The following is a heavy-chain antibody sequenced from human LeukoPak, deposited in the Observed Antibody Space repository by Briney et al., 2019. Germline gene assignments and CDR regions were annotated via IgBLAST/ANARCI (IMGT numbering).Heavy chain of an antibody. J-gene: IGHJ6*03. Sequence: ASVKVSCKASGGTFSSYGISWVRQAPGQGLEWMGWISAYNGNTNYAQKLQGRVTMTTDTSTSTAYMELSSLRSEDTAVYYCARSSGGYYYYYMDVWGKGTTVTVSS. CDR2: ISAYNGNT. V-gene: IGHV1-18*01. CDR1: GGTFSSYG. D-gene: IGHD4-23*01. CDR3: ARSSGGYYYYYMDV.